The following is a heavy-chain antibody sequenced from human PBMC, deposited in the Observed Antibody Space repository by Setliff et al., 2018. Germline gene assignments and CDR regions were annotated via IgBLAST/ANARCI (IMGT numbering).Heavy chain of an antibody. D-gene: IGHD4-17*01. V-gene: IGHV4-39*07. CDR2: IYYRGDT. Sequence: PSETLSLTCTVSGASLSSGTYYWGWIRQPPGKGLEWIGRIYYRGDTYYNASLKGRLTISLATSRKQFSLKLTSVTAADTAVYYCVRDAGDGYGVDAYAGGGFDIWGQGTMVTVSS. CDR3: VRDAGDGYGVDAYAGGGFDI. J-gene: IGHJ3*02. CDR1: GASLSSGTYY.